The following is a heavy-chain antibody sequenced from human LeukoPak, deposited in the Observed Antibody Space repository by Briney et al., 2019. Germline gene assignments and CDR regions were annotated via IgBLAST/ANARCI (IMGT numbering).Heavy chain of an antibody. CDR1: GYSFTSYW. CDR3: ARLPYGDYFYYYYGMDV. V-gene: IGHV5-51*01. CDR2: IYPDDSDT. J-gene: IGHJ6*02. Sequence: GESLKISCKGFGYSFTSYWIAWVRQMPGKGLEWMGIIYPDDSDTRYSPSFQGQVTISADKSISTAYLQWSSLKASDTAMYYCARLPYGDYFYYYYGMDVWGQGTTVTVSS. D-gene: IGHD4-17*01.